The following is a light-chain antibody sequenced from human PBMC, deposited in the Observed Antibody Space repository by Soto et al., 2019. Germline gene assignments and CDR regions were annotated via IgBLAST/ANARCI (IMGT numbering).Light chain of an antibody. CDR1: QSLLHSNGYNY. CDR3: MQPIPTPGT. CDR2: LGS. V-gene: IGKV2-28*01. Sequence: SAVFLEFSPGVMASISCRSSQSLLHSNGYNYLDWYLQKPGQSPQLLIYLGSNRASGVPDRFSGSGSDTAFTLKLSRLEAQDAGVHYCMQPIPTPGTFGQGTKVDI. J-gene: IGKJ1*01.